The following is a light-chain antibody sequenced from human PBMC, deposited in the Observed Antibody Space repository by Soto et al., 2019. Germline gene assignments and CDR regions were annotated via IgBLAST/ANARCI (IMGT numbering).Light chain of an antibody. CDR3: QQYGSSPRT. CDR1: QSVSSIY. Sequence: EIVLTQSPGVLSLSPGERATLSCGASQSVSSIYLAWYQQKPGQAPRLLIYGASTRATGIPDRFSGSGSGTDFTLTISRLEPEDFAMYYCQQYGSSPRTFGQGTKVEIK. J-gene: IGKJ1*01. CDR2: GAS. V-gene: IGKV3-20*01.